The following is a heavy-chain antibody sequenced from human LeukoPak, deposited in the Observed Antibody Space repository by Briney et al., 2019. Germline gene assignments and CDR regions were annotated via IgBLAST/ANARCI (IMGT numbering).Heavy chain of an antibody. V-gene: IGHV3-11*06. D-gene: IGHD2-2*01. CDR3: ARRYCSSASCLFDY. Sequence: KAGGSLRLSCAASGFTFSDCYMSWIRQAPGKGLEWVSYISSSSSYTNYADSVKGRFTISRDNAKNSLYLQMNSLRAEDAAVYYCARRYCSSASCLFDYWGQGTLVTVSS. CDR2: ISSSSSYT. CDR1: GFTFSDCY. J-gene: IGHJ4*02.